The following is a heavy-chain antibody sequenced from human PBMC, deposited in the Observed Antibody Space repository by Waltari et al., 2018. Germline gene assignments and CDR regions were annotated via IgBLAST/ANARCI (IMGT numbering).Heavy chain of an antibody. CDR3: AKYRKNWFDP. CDR1: GGTFSSYP. J-gene: IGHJ5*02. CDR2: FIPILGIA. Sequence: QVQLVQSGAEVKKPGSSVKVSCKASGGTFSSYPISWVRQAPGQGLEWMGRFIPILGIANYAQKCQGRVTITADKSTSTAYMELSSLRSEDTAVYYCAKYRKNWFDPWGQGTLVTVSS. V-gene: IGHV1-69*02. D-gene: IGHD2-2*01.